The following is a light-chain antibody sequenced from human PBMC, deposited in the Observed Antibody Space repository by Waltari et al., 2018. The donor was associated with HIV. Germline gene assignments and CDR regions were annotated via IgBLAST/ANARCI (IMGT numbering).Light chain of an antibody. CDR1: SSTIGNNY. V-gene: IGLV1-51*02. CDR2: ENN. Sequence: QSVLTQPPSVSAAPGQKVTISCSGSSSTIGNNYVSWYQQHPGKATKLLSYENNKRPSGIPDRFSGSKSGTSATLGITGLQTGDEAEDYCGTWDSSLSAGGVFGGGTKLNVL. CDR3: GTWDSSLSAGGV. J-gene: IGLJ3*02.